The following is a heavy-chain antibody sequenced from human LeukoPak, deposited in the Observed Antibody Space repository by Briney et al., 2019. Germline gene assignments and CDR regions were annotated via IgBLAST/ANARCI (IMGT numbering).Heavy chain of an antibody. V-gene: IGHV3-30*02. Sequence: HPGGSLRLSCAASGFTFSTYGMHWVRQAPGKGLEGVAYIWYDGGNKYYADSVRGRFTISRDNSKNTLYLQMNSLRAEDTAVYYCAKDGEVYWGQGTLVTVSS. CDR2: IWYDGGNK. CDR1: GFTFSTYG. CDR3: AKDGEVY. J-gene: IGHJ4*02. D-gene: IGHD4-17*01.